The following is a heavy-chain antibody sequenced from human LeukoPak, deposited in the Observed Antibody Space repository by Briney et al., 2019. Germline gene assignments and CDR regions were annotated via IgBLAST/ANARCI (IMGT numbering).Heavy chain of an antibody. J-gene: IGHJ3*02. D-gene: IGHD1-26*01. CDR3: ARGRRIVGALDAFDI. CDR1: GGSISSYY. CDR2: IYYSGST. V-gene: IGHV4-59*08. Sequence: PSETLSLTCTVSGGSISSYYWSWIRQPPGKGLEWIGYIYYSGSTNYNPSLKSRVTISVDTSKNQFSLKLSSVTAADTAVYYCARGRRIVGALDAFDIWGQGTMVTVSS.